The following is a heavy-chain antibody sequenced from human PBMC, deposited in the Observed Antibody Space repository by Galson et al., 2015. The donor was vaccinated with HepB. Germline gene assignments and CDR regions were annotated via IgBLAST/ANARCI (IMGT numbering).Heavy chain of an antibody. J-gene: IGHJ4*02. V-gene: IGHV3-30*04. CDR3: ARSEYYYDTSGYRITLGLDY. CDR1: GFSFNSHA. Sequence: SLRLSCAASGFSFNSHAMHWVRQAPGKGLEWVAFISYDGSNKFYTDSVKGRFTISRDNSKNTLFVQMNSLRAEDTAVYFCARSEYYYDTSGYRITLGLDYWGQGTLVTVSS. CDR2: ISYDGSNK. D-gene: IGHD3-22*01.